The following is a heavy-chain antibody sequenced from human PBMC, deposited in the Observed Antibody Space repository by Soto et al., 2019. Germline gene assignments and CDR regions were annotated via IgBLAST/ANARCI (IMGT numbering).Heavy chain of an antibody. CDR2: ISYSGRT. V-gene: IGHV4-59*08. D-gene: IGHD6-19*01. CDR3: ARGCPLFDF. CDR1: GACISSSF. Sequence: QVQLQESGPGLVKSSETLSLTCTVSGACISSSFWTWIRQSPGKGLEWIGYISYSGRTNYNPSLQSRVPMSVDTSKNHLALKLSSVTASDTAVYLCARGCPLFDFCRQGTLVTVSS. J-gene: IGHJ4*02.